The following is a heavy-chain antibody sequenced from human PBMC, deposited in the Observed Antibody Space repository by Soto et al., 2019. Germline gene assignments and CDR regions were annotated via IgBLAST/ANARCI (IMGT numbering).Heavy chain of an antibody. V-gene: IGHV3-43*01. J-gene: IGHJ4*02. Sequence: GGSLRLSCAASGFTFDDYTMHWVRQAPGKGLEWVSLISWDGYGTYYADSVRGRFTISRDNSKNSLYLQMNSLRTEDTALYYCAKDPSNYEYYFDYWGQGTMVTVYS. CDR3: AKDPSNYEYYFDY. CDR1: GFTFDDYT. D-gene: IGHD4-4*01. CDR2: ISWDGYGT.